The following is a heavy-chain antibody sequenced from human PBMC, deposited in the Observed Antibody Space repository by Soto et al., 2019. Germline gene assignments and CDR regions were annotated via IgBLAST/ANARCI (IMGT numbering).Heavy chain of an antibody. CDR3: AKVHVMVVAGSTFDY. J-gene: IGHJ4*01. V-gene: IGHV4-39*01. CDR1: GGSIGSSSYY. D-gene: IGHD6-19*01. CDR2: IYYSGRT. Sequence: PSETLSLTCTVSGGSIGSSSYYWGWIRQSPGKGLEWIGSIYYSGRTYHSPSFKSRITTSVDTSNNQFSLKLTSVTAADTAVYYCAKVHVMVVAGSTFDYWGHGTLVTVSS.